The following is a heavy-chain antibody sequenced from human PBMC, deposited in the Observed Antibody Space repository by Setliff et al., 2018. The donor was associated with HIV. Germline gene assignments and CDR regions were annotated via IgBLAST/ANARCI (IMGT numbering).Heavy chain of an antibody. Sequence: PGESLKISCATSGFTFSYFWMSWVRQTPGKGLEWVANIKHDGSEKYYVDSLKGRFTISRDNAKNSLYLQMNSLRPEDTAVFYCARDRGGSDYFDYWGRGTLVTVS. V-gene: IGHV3-7*01. CDR2: IKHDGSEK. CDR3: ARDRGGSDYFDY. J-gene: IGHJ4*01. D-gene: IGHD1-26*01. CDR1: GFTFSYFW.